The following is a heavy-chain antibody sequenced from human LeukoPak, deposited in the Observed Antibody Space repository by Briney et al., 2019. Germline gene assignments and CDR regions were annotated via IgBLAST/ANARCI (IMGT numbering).Heavy chain of an antibody. CDR3: GRDIGHAVTGSRGVEK. J-gene: IGHJ4*02. D-gene: IGHD6-19*01. Sequence: SGGSLRLSCAASGFTFDDYAMHWVRQVPGQGLEWVSGISWNSGSRGYADSVKGRFTISRDNAKNSLYLQMYSLRAEDTALYYCGRDIGHAVTGSRGVEKWGQGTLVTVSS. V-gene: IGHV3-9*01. CDR2: ISWNSGSR. CDR1: GFTFDDYA.